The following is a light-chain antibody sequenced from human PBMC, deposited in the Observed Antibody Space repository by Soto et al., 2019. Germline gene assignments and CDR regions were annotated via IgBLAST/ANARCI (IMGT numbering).Light chain of an antibody. CDR2: DAS. CDR1: QTVRNNY. CDR3: QRYGTSLTWT. V-gene: IGKV3-20*01. J-gene: IGKJ1*01. Sequence: EFVLTQSPGTLSLSPGERATLSCRASQTVRNNYLAWYQQKPGQAPRLLIYDASSRATGIPDRFSGSGSETDFTLTISRLEPEDFAVYYCQRYGTSLTWTFGQGTKVDIK.